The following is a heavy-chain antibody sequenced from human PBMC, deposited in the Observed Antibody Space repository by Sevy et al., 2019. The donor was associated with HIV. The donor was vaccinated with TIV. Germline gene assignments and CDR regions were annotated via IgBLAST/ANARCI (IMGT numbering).Heavy chain of an antibody. V-gene: IGHV3-30*18. Sequence: GGSLRLSCAASGFTFSSYGMHWVRQAPGKGLEWVAFISYEGSNKYYADSVKGRFTISRDNSKNTLYLQMNSLRAEDTAVYYCAKSTYYYGSGSYYLTDYWGQGTLVTVSS. CDR2: ISYEGSNK. J-gene: IGHJ4*02. CDR1: GFTFSSYG. CDR3: AKSTYYYGSGSYYLTDY. D-gene: IGHD3-10*01.